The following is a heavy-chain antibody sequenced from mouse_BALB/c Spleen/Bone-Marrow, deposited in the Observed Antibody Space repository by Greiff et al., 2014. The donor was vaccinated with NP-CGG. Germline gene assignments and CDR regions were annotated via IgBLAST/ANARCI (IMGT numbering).Heavy chain of an antibody. V-gene: IGHV3-2*02. D-gene: IGHD1-1*01. J-gene: IGHJ2*01. Sequence: EVQLVESGPGLVKPSQSLSLTCTVTGYSITSDYAWNWIRQFPGNKLEWMGYISYSGDTSYNPSLKSRISITRGTSKNQFFLQLNSVTTADTATYYCARRGYYGSSLGYWGQGTTLTVSS. CDR1: GYSITSDYA. CDR3: ARRGYYGSSLGY. CDR2: ISYSGDT.